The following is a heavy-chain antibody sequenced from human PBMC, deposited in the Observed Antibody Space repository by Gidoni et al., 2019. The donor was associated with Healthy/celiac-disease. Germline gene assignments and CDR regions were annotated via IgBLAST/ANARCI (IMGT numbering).Heavy chain of an antibody. J-gene: IGHJ5*02. D-gene: IGHD2-15*01. CDR1: GFTFSSYS. CDR2: ISSSSSTI. CDR3: ARERGGSPGDWFDP. Sequence: EVQLVESGGGLVQPGGSLRLSCADSGFTFSSYSMNWVRQAPGKGLEWVSYISSSSSTIYYADSVKGRFTISRDNAKNSLYLQMNSLRAEDTAVYYCARERGGSPGDWFDPWGQGTLVTVSS. V-gene: IGHV3-48*04.